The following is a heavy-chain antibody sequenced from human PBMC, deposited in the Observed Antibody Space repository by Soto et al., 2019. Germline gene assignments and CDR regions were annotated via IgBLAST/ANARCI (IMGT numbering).Heavy chain of an antibody. Sequence: TLSLTCTVSGGSISSISYYWGWIRQPPGKGLEWIGSIYYSGSTYYNPSLKSRVTISVDTSKNQFSLKLSSVTAADTAVYYCARQGYGDYLLITYYYYDGMDVWGQGTTVTVSS. D-gene: IGHD4-17*01. J-gene: IGHJ6*02. CDR3: ARQGYGDYLLITYYYYDGMDV. CDR2: IYYSGST. V-gene: IGHV4-39*01. CDR1: GGSISSISYY.